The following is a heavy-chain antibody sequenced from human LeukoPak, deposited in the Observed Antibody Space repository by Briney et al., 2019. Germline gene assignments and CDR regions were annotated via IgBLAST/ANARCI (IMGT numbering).Heavy chain of an antibody. V-gene: IGHV1-69*13. D-gene: IGHD3-3*01. Sequence: SMKVSCKASGGTFSSYAISWVRQAPGQGLEWMGGIIPIFATTNYAQKFQGRVTISADESTSTAYMELSSLRSGDTAIYYCARAPTRSYDFVWWGQGTLVTVSS. J-gene: IGHJ4*02. CDR2: IIPIFATT. CDR1: GGTFSSYA. CDR3: ARAPTRSYDFVW.